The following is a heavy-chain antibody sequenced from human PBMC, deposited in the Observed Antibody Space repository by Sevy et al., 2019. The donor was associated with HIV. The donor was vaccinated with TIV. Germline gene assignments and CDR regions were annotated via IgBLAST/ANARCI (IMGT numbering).Heavy chain of an antibody. CDR2: IWYDGSNK. CDR3: ARGPGELLPYYFDY. CDR1: GFTFSSYG. V-gene: IGHV3-33*01. J-gene: IGHJ4*02. D-gene: IGHD3-10*01. Sequence: GGSLRLSCTASGFTFSSYGMHWVRQAPGKGLEWVAVIWYDGSNKYYADSVKGRFTISRDNSKNTLYLQMNSLRAEDTAVYYCARGPGELLPYYFDYRGQGTLVTVSS.